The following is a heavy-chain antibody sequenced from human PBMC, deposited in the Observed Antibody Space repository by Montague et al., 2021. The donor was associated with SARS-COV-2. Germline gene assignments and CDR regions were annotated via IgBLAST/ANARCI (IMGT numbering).Heavy chain of an antibody. CDR1: GGSISSSIYD. Sequence: SETLSPTCAVSGGSISSSIYDWGWIRQPPGKGLEWIGSIYYSGSTYYXPSLKSRVTISVDTSKNQFSLKLSSVTAADTAVYYCARHVDSYGPYYFDYWGQGTLVTVSS. V-gene: IGHV4-39*01. D-gene: IGHD5-18*01. CDR2: IYYSGST. J-gene: IGHJ4*02. CDR3: ARHVDSYGPYYFDY.